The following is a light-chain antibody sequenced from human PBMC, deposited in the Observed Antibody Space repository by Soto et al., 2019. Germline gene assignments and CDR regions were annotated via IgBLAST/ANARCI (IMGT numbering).Light chain of an antibody. CDR1: QSISDL. V-gene: IGKV1-5*03. CDR2: KAS. CDR3: QQCNGYWT. J-gene: IGKJ1*01. Sequence: DIQMTQSPSTLSASVGDRVTITCRASQSISDLLAWYQQKPGKAPKLLIYKASSLKSGVPSRFSGSGSGTEYTLTISSLQPDDFASYYCQQCNGYWTFGQGTKVEIK.